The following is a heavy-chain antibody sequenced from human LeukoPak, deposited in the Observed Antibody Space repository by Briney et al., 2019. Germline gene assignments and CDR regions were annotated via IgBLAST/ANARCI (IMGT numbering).Heavy chain of an antibody. CDR3: AKADYGDYLSFDY. D-gene: IGHD4-17*01. J-gene: IGHJ4*02. Sequence: PGWSLRLSCAASGFTFSSYGMHWVRQAPGKGLEWVAVISYDGSNKYYADSVKGRFTISRDNSKNTLYLQMNSLRAEDTAVYYCAKADYGDYLSFDYWGQGTLVTVSS. CDR2: ISYDGSNK. V-gene: IGHV3-30*18. CDR1: GFTFSSYG.